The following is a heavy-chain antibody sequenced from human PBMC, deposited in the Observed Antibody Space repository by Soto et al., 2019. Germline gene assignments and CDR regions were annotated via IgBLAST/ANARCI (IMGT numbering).Heavy chain of an antibody. Sequence: PGGSLRLSCAASGFTFSNYWMTWVRQAPGKGLEWVANIKQDGSEKYYVDSVKGRFTISRDNAENSLYLQMNNLRAEDTAVYYCARDSDLHWCRGPLVTVSS. CDR1: GFTFSNYW. J-gene: IGHJ4*02. CDR3: ARDSDLH. CDR2: IKQDGSEK. V-gene: IGHV3-7*01.